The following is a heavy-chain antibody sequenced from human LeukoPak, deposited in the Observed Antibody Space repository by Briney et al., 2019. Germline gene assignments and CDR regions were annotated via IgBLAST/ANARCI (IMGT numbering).Heavy chain of an antibody. V-gene: IGHV3-21*01. CDR1: GFTFSSYS. Sequence: GGSLRLSCAASGFTFSSYSMNWVRQAPGKGLEWVSSISSSSSCIYYADSVKGRFTISRDNAKNSLYLQMNSLRAEDTAVYYCARDLYSGSYYDRDAFDIWGQGTMVTVSS. J-gene: IGHJ3*02. CDR3: ARDLYSGSYYDRDAFDI. CDR2: ISSSSSCI. D-gene: IGHD1-26*01.